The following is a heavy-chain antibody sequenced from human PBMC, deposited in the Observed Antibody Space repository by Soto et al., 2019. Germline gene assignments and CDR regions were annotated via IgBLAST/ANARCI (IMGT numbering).Heavy chain of an antibody. D-gene: IGHD2-15*01. J-gene: IGHJ4*02. CDR2: ISYDGSNK. CDR1: EFPFSNYG. Sequence: QVQLVESGGGVVQPGRSLRLSCAASEFPFSNYGMHWVRQAPGKGLEWVAPISYDGSNKHYADSVKGRFTISRDNSKNMLLLQMSSLRTEDTAVYYCAGGQYYFDYCGQGTRVSVSS. CDR3: AGGQYYFDY. V-gene: IGHV3-30*03.